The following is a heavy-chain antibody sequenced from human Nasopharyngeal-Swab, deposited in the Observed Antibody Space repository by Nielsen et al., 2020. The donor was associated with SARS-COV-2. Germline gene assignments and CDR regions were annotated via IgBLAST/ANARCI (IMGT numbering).Heavy chain of an antibody. CDR1: GFTFSSYG. CDR2: IWYDGSNK. J-gene: IGHJ6*02. Sequence: GESLKISCAASGFTFSSYGMHWVRQAPGKGLEWVAVIWYDGSNKYYADSVKGRFTISRDNSKNTLYLQMNSLRAEDTAVYYCARTTSYYYGMDVWGQVTTVTVSS. D-gene: IGHD4-17*01. CDR3: ARTTSYYYGMDV. V-gene: IGHV3-33*01.